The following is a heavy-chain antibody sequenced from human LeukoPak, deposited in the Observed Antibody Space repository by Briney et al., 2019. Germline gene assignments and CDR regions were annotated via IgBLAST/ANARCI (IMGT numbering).Heavy chain of an antibody. CDR1: GFTFSSYS. Sequence: GGSLRLSCAASGFTFSSYSMNWVRQAPGKGLEWVSYISSSSSIIYYADSVKGRFTISRDNAKNSLYLQMNSLRAEDTAVYYCARDLGQGGWYGFDYWGQGTLVTVSS. CDR3: ARDLGQGGWYGFDY. J-gene: IGHJ4*02. D-gene: IGHD6-19*01. CDR2: ISSSSSII. V-gene: IGHV3-48*04.